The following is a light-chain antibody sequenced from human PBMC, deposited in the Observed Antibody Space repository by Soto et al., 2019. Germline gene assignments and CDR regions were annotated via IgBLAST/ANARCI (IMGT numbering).Light chain of an antibody. J-gene: IGLJ2*01. CDR2: AVD. Sequence: QSALTQPASVSGSPGQSVTISCTGTSSDVGGYNFVSWYQHHPGEAPTLLIYAVDERPSGVSNRFSGSKSGNTASLTISGLQAADEADYYCTSYATATTWVFGGGTQLTVL. CDR1: SSDVGGYNF. V-gene: IGLV2-14*03. CDR3: TSYATATTWV.